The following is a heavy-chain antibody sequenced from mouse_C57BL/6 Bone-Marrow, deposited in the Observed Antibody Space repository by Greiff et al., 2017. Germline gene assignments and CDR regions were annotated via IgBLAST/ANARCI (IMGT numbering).Heavy chain of an antibody. CDR3: ARHPYYYGSSYDLDY. D-gene: IGHD1-1*01. J-gene: IGHJ2*01. Sequence: DVKLQESGGDLVKPGGSLKLSCAASGFTFSSYGMSWVRQTPDKRLEWVATISSGGSYTYYPDSVKGRFTISRDNAKNTLYLQMSSLKSEDTAMYYCARHPYYYGSSYDLDYWGQGTTLTVSS. CDR1: GFTFSSYG. V-gene: IGHV5-6*02. CDR2: ISSGGSYT.